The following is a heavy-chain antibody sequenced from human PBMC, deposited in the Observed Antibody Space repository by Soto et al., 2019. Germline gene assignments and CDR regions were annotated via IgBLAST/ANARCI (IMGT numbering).Heavy chain of an antibody. Sequence: EVQLVESGGGLVKPGGSLRLSCAASGFTFSNSWMNWVRQAPGKGLEWVGRIKSKTDGGTTDYAAQVKGRFTIARDDSKNTLYLQMNSLKTEDTAVYYCTPDDTGGRQWPVLVWGQGTLVNVSS. D-gene: IGHD6-19*01. CDR1: GFTFSNSW. V-gene: IGHV3-15*07. CDR2: IKSKTDGGTT. J-gene: IGHJ4*02. CDR3: TPDDTGGRQWPVLV.